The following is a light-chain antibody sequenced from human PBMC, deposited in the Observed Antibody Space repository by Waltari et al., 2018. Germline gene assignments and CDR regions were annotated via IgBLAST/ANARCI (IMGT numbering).Light chain of an antibody. J-gene: IGLJ1*01. CDR3: NSRDSDGNPFV. Sequence: SSELTQDPAVSVALGQTVQITCQGDSLSYYYANWYRQRPGPAPLLVMYGKNNRPSGIPDRFPGSYSGDTASLTITGAQAEAEADDYCNSRDSDGNPFVFGPATKVTVL. CDR1: SLSYYY. CDR2: GKN. V-gene: IGLV3-19*01.